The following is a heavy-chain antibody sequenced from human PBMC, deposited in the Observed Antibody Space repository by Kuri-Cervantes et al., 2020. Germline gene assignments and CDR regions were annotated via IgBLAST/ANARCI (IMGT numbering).Heavy chain of an antibody. CDR2: INHIGST. CDR3: ARTPGVDV. V-gene: IGHV4-38-2*01. Sequence: SETLSLTCAVSGYSINSGYFWAWIRQPPGKGLEWIGSINHIGSTYYTPSLKSRVTISVGTSKDQFSLKLSSVTAADTAVYYCARTPGVDVWGKGTTVTVSS. J-gene: IGHJ6*04. CDR1: GYSINSGYF. D-gene: IGHD3-10*01.